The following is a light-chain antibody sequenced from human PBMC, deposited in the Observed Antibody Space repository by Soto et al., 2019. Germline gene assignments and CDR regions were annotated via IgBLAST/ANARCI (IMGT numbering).Light chain of an antibody. CDR2: RNN. V-gene: IGLV1-47*01. J-gene: IGLJ2*01. Sequence: QSVLTQPPSASGTPGQRVTISCSGSSSNIGSEYVYWYQQLPGTAPKLLMYRNNQRPSGVPDRFSGSKSGTSASLAISGLRSEDEADYYCAAWDAGVSGPAFGGGTQLTVL. CDR1: SSNIGSEY. CDR3: AAWDAGVSGPA.